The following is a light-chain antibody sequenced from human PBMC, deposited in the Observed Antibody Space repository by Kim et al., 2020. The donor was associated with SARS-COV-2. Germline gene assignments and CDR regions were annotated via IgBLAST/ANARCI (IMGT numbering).Light chain of an antibody. CDR1: SGAVTGGYY. CDR2: STS. V-gene: IGLV7-43*01. CDR3: LLYFGGALV. J-gene: IGLJ1*01. Sequence: PGGTVTLPCASSSGAVTGGYYPSWFQQTPGQAPRALIYSTSIKHSWTPARFSGSLLGVKAALTLSGVQPEDEAEYYCLLYFGGALVFGTGTKVTVL.